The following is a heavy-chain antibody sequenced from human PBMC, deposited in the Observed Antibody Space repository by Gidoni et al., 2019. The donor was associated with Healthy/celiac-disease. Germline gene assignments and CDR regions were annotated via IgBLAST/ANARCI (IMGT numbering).Heavy chain of an antibody. CDR1: GYTFTSYY. CDR2: INPSGGST. Sequence: QVQLVQSGAEVKKPGASVKVSCKASGYTFTSYYMHWVRQAPGQGLEWMGIINPSGGSTSYAQKFQGRVTMTRDTSTSTVYMELSSLRSEDTAVYYCARDPGISSSSRASRYMDVWGKGTTVTVSS. J-gene: IGHJ6*03. CDR3: ARDPGISSSSRASRYMDV. D-gene: IGHD6-6*01. V-gene: IGHV1-46*01.